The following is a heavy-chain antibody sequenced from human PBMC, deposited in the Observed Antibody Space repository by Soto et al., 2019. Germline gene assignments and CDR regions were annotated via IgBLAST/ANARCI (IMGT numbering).Heavy chain of an antibody. CDR1: GGTFSSYT. CDR2: IIPILGIA. CDR3: ARLSYYYGMDV. V-gene: IGHV1-69*02. J-gene: IGHJ6*02. Sequence: QVQLVQSGAEVKKPGSSVKVSCKASGGTFSSYTISWVRQAPGQGLEWMGRIIPILGIANYAQKFQGRVTITPDKSTSTAYMELSSLRSEDTAVYSWARLSYYYGMDVWGQGTTVTVSS. D-gene: IGHD3-16*01.